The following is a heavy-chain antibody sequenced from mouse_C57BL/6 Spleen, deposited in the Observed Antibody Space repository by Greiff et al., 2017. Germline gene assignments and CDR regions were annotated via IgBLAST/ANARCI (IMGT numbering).Heavy chain of an antibody. Sequence: QVQLQQPGAELVRPGSSVKLSCKASGYTFTSYWMHWVKQRPIQGLEWIGNIDPSDSETHYNQKFKDKATLPVNKSSSTAYMQLISLTSEDSAVYYCARGADYGSYYFDYWGQGTTLTVSS. V-gene: IGHV1-52*01. CDR3: ARGADYGSYYFDY. J-gene: IGHJ2*01. CDR2: IDPSDSET. CDR1: GYTFTSYW. D-gene: IGHD2-4*01.